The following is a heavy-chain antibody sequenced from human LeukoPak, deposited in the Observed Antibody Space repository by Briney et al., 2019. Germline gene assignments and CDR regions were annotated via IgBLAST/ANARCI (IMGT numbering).Heavy chain of an antibody. J-gene: IGHJ4*02. D-gene: IGHD3-22*01. V-gene: IGHV3-48*02. CDR2: ISSSSSSM. Sequence: GGSLRFSCAASGFSFRSYSMNWVRQAPGKGPEWVSYISSSSSSMYYADSVKGRFTISRDDAKNSLYLQMNSLRDEDTAVYYCARDLTYYYDSSGYYYSRGYFDYWGQGTMVTVSS. CDR3: ARDLTYYYDSSGYYYSRGYFDY. CDR1: GFSFRSYS.